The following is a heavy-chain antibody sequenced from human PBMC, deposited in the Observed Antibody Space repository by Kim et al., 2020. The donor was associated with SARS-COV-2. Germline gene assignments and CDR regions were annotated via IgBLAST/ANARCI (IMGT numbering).Heavy chain of an antibody. CDR1: GGSISSSSYY. J-gene: IGHJ5*02. Sequence: SETLSLTCTVSGGSISSSSYYWGWIRQPPGKGLEWIGSIYYSGSTYYNPSLKSRVTISVDTSKNQFSLKLSSVTAADTAVYYCARQQYCSSNSCYKQNWFDPWGQGTLVTVSS. CDR3: ARQQYCSSNSCYKQNWFDP. V-gene: IGHV4-39*01. D-gene: IGHD2-2*02. CDR2: IYYSGST.